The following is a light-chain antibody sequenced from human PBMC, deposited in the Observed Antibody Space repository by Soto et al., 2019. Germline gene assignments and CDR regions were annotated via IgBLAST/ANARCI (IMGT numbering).Light chain of an antibody. V-gene: IGLV2-14*01. CDR1: SSDVGGYNY. J-gene: IGLJ3*02. Sequence: QAVLTQPASVSASPGQSITISCTGTSSDVGGYNYVSWYQQHPGKAPKLMIFEVSNRPSGVSNRLSGSKSGNTASLTISGLQAEDEADYYCSSYTSSSTGVFGGGTKVTVL. CDR3: SSYTSSSTGV. CDR2: EVS.